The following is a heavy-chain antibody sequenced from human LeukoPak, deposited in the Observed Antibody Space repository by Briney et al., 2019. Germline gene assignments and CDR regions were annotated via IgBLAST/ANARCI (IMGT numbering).Heavy chain of an antibody. Sequence: GGSLRLSCAASGFTFSSYAMHWVRQAPGKGLEWVAVISYDGSNKYYADSVKGRFTISRDNSKNTLYLQMNSLRAEDMAVYYCASAGYRQLGTFDYWGQGTLVTVSS. CDR2: ISYDGSNK. D-gene: IGHD6-13*01. CDR3: ASAGYRQLGTFDY. CDR1: GFTFSSYA. J-gene: IGHJ4*02. V-gene: IGHV3-30*04.